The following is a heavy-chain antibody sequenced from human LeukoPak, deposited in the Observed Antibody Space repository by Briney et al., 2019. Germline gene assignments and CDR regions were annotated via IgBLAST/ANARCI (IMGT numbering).Heavy chain of an antibody. V-gene: IGHV1-2*02. D-gene: IGHD1-26*01. J-gene: IGHJ3*02. CDR3: ARVSGSYLGGAFDI. CDR2: INPNSGGT. CDR1: GYTFTSYG. Sequence: ASVKVSCKASGYTFTSYGISWVRQAPGQGLEWMGWINPNSGGTNYAQKYQGRVTMTRDTSISTAYMELSRLRSDDTAVYYCARVSGSYLGGAFDIWGQGTMVTVSS.